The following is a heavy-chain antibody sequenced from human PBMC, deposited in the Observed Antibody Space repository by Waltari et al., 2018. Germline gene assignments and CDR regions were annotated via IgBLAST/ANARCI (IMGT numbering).Heavy chain of an antibody. CDR1: GFTFSSYA. Sequence: EVQLLESGGGLVQPGGSLRLSCAASGFTFSSYAMSWVRQAPGKGLEWGSAIRGSGGSKYDADSVEGRFTISRDNSKNTLYLQMNSLKTEDTAVYYCTREGTIVGLLTRPYGGQGTRVTVSS. CDR3: TREGTIVGLLTRPY. D-gene: IGHD3-3*01. CDR2: IRGSGGSK. J-gene: IGHJ4*02. V-gene: IGHV3-23*01.